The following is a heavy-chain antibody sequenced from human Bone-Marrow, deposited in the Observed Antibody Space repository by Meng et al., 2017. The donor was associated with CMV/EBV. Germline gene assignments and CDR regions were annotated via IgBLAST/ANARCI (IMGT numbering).Heavy chain of an antibody. CDR1: GFTFSDYY. D-gene: IGHD2-2*02. CDR2: ISSSGSTI. Sequence: GESLKISCAASGFTFSDYYMSWIRQAPGKGLEWVSYISSSGSTIYYADSVKGRFTISRDNAKNSLYLQMNSLRSEDTAVYFCARDDDQLPYQTPDYGMDVWGQGTTVTVSS. V-gene: IGHV3-11*01. CDR3: ARDDDQLPYQTPDYGMDV. J-gene: IGHJ6*02.